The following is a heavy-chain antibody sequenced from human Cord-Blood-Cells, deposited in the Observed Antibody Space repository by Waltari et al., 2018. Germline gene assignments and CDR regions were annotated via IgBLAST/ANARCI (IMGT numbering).Heavy chain of an antibody. CDR1: GGSISSSSSY. D-gene: IGHD5-12*01. CDR2: IYYSGST. CDR3: ARHQGGYDDAFDI. V-gene: IGHV4-39*07. J-gene: IGHJ3*02. Sequence: QLQLQESGPGLVKPSETLSLTCTVSGGSISSSSSYWGWIRQPPGKGLEWIGSIYYSGSTYYNPSLKSRVTISVDTSKNQFSLKLSSVTAADTAVYYCARHQGGYDDAFDIWGQGTMVTVSS.